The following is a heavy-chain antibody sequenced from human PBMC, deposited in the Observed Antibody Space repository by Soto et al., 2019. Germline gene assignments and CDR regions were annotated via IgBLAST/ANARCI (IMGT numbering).Heavy chain of an antibody. J-gene: IGHJ5*02. D-gene: IGHD3-3*01. CDR2: INHSGST. CDR3: ARVIPYYDFWSGYSPNWFDP. Sequence: SEALSLTCDVYCGSFSGYYWSWIRQPPGKGLEWIGEINHSGSTNYNPSLKSRVTISVDTSKNQFSLKLSAVTAADTAVYYCARVIPYYDFWSGYSPNWFDPWGQGTLVTVSS. CDR1: CGSFSGYY. V-gene: IGHV4-34*01.